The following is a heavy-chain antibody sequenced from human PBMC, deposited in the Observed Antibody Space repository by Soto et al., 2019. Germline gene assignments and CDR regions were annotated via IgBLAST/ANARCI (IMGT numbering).Heavy chain of an antibody. CDR1: RFTFSSYG. Sequence: EVQLLESGGDLVQPGGSLRLSCAVSRFTFSSYGMNWVRQAPGKGLEWVSSISDDGDSTYYADSVKGRFTISRDNSKNTLKLHMNSLRAEDTAVYYCAKRSGYQQAAYLAYWGQGTLVTVSS. CDR2: ISDDGDST. D-gene: IGHD2-2*01. J-gene: IGHJ4*02. CDR3: AKRSGYQQAAYLAY. V-gene: IGHV3-23*01.